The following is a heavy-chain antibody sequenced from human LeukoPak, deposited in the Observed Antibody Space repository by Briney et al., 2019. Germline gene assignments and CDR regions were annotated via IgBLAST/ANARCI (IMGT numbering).Heavy chain of an antibody. D-gene: IGHD1-26*01. J-gene: IGHJ4*02. CDR3: ARSMNGTYFSPWDY. CDR1: GYYFATYW. Sequence: GESLKISCTGSGYYFATYWIGWVRQMPGKGLEWMGIIFPGGSDTKYSPSFQGQVTISADRSISTAYLQWSSLKASDTAIYFCARSMNGTYFSPWDYWGQGTLVTVSS. CDR2: IFPGGSDT. V-gene: IGHV5-51*01.